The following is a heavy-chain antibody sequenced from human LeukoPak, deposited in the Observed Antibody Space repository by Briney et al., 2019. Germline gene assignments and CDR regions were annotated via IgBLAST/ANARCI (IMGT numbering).Heavy chain of an antibody. Sequence: ASVKVSCKASGYTCSSYDINWVRQATGQGLEWMGWMNPNSGNTGYAQKFQGRVTMTRNTSISTAYMELSSLRSEDTAVYYCARERLLNDYWSGYYPNWFDPWGQGTLVTVSS. CDR3: ARERLLNDYWSGYYPNWFDP. V-gene: IGHV1-8*01. J-gene: IGHJ5*02. CDR2: MNPNSGNT. D-gene: IGHD3-3*01. CDR1: GYTCSSYD.